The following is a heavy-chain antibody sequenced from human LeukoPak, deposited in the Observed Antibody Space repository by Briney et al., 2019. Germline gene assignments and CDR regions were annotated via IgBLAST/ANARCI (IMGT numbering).Heavy chain of an antibody. CDR3: ARHRYSSSWKPRGFDY. Sequence: KPGGSLRLSCAASGFTFSSYWMSWIRQPPGKGLEWSGEINHSGSTNYNPSLKSRVTISVDTSKNQFSLKLSSVTAADTAVYYCARHRYSSSWKPRGFDYWGQGTLVTVSS. J-gene: IGHJ4*02. V-gene: IGHV4-34*01. CDR1: GFTFSSYW. CDR2: INHSGST. D-gene: IGHD6-13*01.